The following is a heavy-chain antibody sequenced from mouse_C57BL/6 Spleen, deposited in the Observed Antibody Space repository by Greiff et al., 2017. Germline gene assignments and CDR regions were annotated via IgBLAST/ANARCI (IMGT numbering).Heavy chain of an antibody. Sequence: VQLKESGGGLVKPGGSLKLSCAASGFTFSDYGMHWVRQAPEQGLEWVAYISSGSSTINYADTVKGRLTISRDNAKNTLFLQITSLRSEDTAMYYCARDYYGSSPDYWGQGTTLTVSS. CDR1: GFTFSDYG. J-gene: IGHJ2*01. CDR3: ARDYYGSSPDY. CDR2: ISSGSSTI. D-gene: IGHD1-1*01. V-gene: IGHV5-17*01.